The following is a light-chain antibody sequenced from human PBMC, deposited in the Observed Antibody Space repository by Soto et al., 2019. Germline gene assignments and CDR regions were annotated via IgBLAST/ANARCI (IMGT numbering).Light chain of an antibody. CDR3: AAWDDSLSGPV. J-gene: IGLJ3*02. Sequence: QAVVTQPPSVSGAPGQRVTISCTGSSSNIGAGYDVHWYQQLPGTAPKLLIQHNNQRPSGVPDQFSGSKSGASASLAISGLRSADEANYYCAAWDDSLSGPVFGGGTKLTVL. CDR1: SSNIGAGYD. V-gene: IGLV1-47*02. CDR2: HNN.